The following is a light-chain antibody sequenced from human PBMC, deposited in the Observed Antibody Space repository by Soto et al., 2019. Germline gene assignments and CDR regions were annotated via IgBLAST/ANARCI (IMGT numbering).Light chain of an antibody. Sequence: QSALTQPASVSGSPGQSITISCTGTSSDVGTYNFVSWYQQHPGKVPKLMIYEVSKRPSGVSDRFSGSKSGNTASLTISGLQAEDEADYYCCSYALADTWVFGGGTKLTVL. CDR3: CSYALADTWV. V-gene: IGLV2-23*02. CDR1: SSDVGTYNF. CDR2: EVS. J-gene: IGLJ3*02.